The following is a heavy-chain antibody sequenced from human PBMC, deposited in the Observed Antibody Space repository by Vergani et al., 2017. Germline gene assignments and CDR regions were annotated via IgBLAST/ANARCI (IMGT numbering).Heavy chain of an antibody. CDR2: ISGSGGST. Sequence: VQLQQWGPGLLKPSEPLSLTCAVYGGSFSVYSWSWIGRPPGKGLGWVQAISGSGGSTYYADSGKGRFTISRDNSKNTLYLQMNSLRAEDTAVYYCAKVDSSRYWYFDLWGRGTLVTVSS. D-gene: IGHD3-22*01. CDR3: AKVDSSRYWYFDL. J-gene: IGHJ2*01. CDR1: GGSFSVYS. V-gene: IGHV3-23*01.